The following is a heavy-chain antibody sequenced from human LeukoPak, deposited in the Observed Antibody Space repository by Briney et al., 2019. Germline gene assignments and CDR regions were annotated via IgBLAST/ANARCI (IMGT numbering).Heavy chain of an antibody. D-gene: IGHD3-22*01. CDR3: VRFDDSSGYYRTSLDAFDI. V-gene: IGHV1-2*02. CDR1: GNTLTGYN. J-gene: IGHJ3*02. CDR2: IKPNSGGT. Sequence: ASVKSSSKASGNTLTGYNIPWVRQAPRQRLEWMGGIKPNSGGTQYAQKFQGTVTMTRDTSTSTAYMELSRLRSDETALYYSVRFDDSSGYYRTSLDAFDIGGGETMHTV.